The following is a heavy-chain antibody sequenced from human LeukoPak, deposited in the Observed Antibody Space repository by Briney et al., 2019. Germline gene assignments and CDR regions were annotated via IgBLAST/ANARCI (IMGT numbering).Heavy chain of an antibody. CDR1: GFTFSSYS. J-gene: IGHJ6*03. V-gene: IGHV3-7*01. Sequence: GGSLRLSCAASGFTFSSYSMDWVRQAPGKGLEWVANIKQDGSEKYYVDSVKGRFTISRDNAKNSLYLQMNSLRAEDTAVYYCARSGYSYGPYYYYYMDVWGKGTTVTVSS. D-gene: IGHD5-18*01. CDR2: IKQDGSEK. CDR3: ARSGYSYGPYYYYYMDV.